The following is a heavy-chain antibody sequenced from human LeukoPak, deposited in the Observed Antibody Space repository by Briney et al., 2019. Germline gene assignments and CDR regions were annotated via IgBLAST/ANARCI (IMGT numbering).Heavy chain of an antibody. CDR1: GGSISSYY. Sequence: SETLSLTCTVSGGSISSYYWSWIRQPPGKGLEGMGYIYYRGSTNYNPSLKSRVTISVDTPKNQFSLKLSSVTAADTAVYYCARHMGLGYTYFYPYFDYWGQGTLVTVSS. J-gene: IGHJ4*01. CDR2: IYYRGST. D-gene: IGHD1-1*01. CDR3: ARHMGLGYTYFYPYFDY. V-gene: IGHV4-59*08.